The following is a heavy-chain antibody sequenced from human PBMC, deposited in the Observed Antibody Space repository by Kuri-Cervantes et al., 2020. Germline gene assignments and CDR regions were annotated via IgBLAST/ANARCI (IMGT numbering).Heavy chain of an antibody. D-gene: IGHD2-2*01. CDR1: GGTFSSYA. CDR3: ARGGGYCSSTSCYYWFDP. V-gene: IGHV1-69*06. J-gene: IGHJ5*02. CDR2: IIPTFGTA. Sequence: SVKVSCKASGGTFSSYAISWVRQAPGQGLEWMGGIIPTFGTANYAQKFQGRVTITADKSTSTAYMELSSLRSEDTAVYYCARGGGYCSSTSCYYWFDPWGQGTLVTVSS.